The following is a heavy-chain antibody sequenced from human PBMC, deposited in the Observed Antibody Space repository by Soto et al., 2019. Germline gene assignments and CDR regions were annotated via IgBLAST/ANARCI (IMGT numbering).Heavy chain of an antibody. J-gene: IGHJ6*02. Sequence: ASVKVSCKASGGTSSSYAISWVRQAPGQGLEWMGGIIPIFGTANYAQKFQGRVTITADESTSTAYMELSSLRSEDTAVYYCARDGAAALTRGMDVWGQGTRVTVSS. CDR1: GGTSSSYA. V-gene: IGHV1-69*13. CDR3: ARDGAAALTRGMDV. CDR2: IIPIFGTA. D-gene: IGHD6-13*01.